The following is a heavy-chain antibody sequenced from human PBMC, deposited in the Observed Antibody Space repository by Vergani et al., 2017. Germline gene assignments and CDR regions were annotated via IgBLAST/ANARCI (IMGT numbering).Heavy chain of an antibody. CDR3: ARHAYSSSWYAFDI. Sequence: QVQLQESGPGLVKPSETLSLTCAVSGYSISSGYYWGWIRQPPGKGLEWIGSIYYSGSSYYNPSLTSRVTISVDTSKNQFSLKLSSVTAADTAVYYCARHAYSSSWYAFDIWGQGTMVTVSS. D-gene: IGHD6-13*01. V-gene: IGHV4-38-2*01. CDR2: IYYSGSS. CDR1: GYSISSGYY. J-gene: IGHJ3*02.